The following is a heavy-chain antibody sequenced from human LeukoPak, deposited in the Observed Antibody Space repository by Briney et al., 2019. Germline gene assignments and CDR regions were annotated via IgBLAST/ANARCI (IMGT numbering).Heavy chain of an antibody. D-gene: IGHD3-22*01. J-gene: IGHJ5*02. CDR2: IYHSGSI. Sequence: GSLRLSCAASGFTFSSYGMSWVRQPPGKGLEGIAYIYHSGSINCNPSLKSRVTISIDTAKNQFSLKLSSVPAADTAVYYCARGGGYYYDSYGDPRPNNWFDPWGQGTLVTVSS. V-gene: IGHV4-59*01. CDR3: ARGGGYYYDSYGDPRPNNWFDP. CDR1: GFTFSSYG.